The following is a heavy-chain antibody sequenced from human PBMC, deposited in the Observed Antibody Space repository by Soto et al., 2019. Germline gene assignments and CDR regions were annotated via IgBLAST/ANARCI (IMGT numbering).Heavy chain of an antibody. Sequence: VQLVESGGGLVQPGGSLRLSCAASGFTFSDYYMSWIRQAPGKGLEWISYISSSGYTIYYADSVKVRFTISRDNAKKSLYLQMNSPRAEATAVYYCARDVITGTTHFDYWGQGNLVTVSS. J-gene: IGHJ4*02. CDR3: ARDVITGTTHFDY. D-gene: IGHD1-7*01. CDR1: GFTFSDYY. V-gene: IGHV3-11*01. CDR2: ISSSGYTI.